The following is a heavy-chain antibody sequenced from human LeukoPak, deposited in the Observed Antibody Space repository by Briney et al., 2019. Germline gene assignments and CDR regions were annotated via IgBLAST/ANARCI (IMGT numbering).Heavy chain of an antibody. V-gene: IGHV3-30*18. CDR1: GFTVSSNY. J-gene: IGHJ4*02. Sequence: GGSLRLSCAASGFTVSSNYMSWVRQAPGKGLEWVAVISYDGKNKYYADSVRGRFTVSRDNSMNTLYLQMNSLRTEDTAVYYCAKNGYSSGWYMYYFDYWGQGALVTVSS. CDR3: AKNGYSSGWYMYYFDY. CDR2: ISYDGKNK. D-gene: IGHD6-19*01.